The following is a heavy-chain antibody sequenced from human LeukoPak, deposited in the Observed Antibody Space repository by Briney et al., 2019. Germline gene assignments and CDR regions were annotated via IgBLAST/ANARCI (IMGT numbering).Heavy chain of an antibody. J-gene: IGHJ4*02. CDR2: IRYDGSNK. Sequence: GGSLRLSCAASGFTFSSYGMHWVRQAPGKGLEWVAFIRYDGSNKYYADSVKGRFTISRDNSKNTLYLQMNSLRAEDTAVYYCAMEVDDFWSGSTLDYWGQGTLVTVSS. D-gene: IGHD3-3*01. CDR3: AMEVDDFWSGSTLDY. CDR1: GFTFSSYG. V-gene: IGHV3-30*02.